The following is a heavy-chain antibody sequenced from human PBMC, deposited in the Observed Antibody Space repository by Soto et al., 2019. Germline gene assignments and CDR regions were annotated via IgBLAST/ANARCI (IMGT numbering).Heavy chain of an antibody. CDR2: IFYSGST. D-gene: IGHD6-19*01. CDR3: ARVGSSGWSPDY. Sequence: QGQLQESGPGLVKPSETLSLTCTVSGGSISGHYWTWIRKSPGKGLEWMGYIFYSGSTNYNPSLKSRVTISVDTSKNQFSLKLSSVTAADTAVYYCARVGSSGWSPDYWGQGTLVTVSS. CDR1: GGSISGHY. V-gene: IGHV4-59*11. J-gene: IGHJ4*02.